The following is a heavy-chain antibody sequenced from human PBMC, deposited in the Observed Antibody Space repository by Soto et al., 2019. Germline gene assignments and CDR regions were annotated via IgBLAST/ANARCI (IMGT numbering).Heavy chain of an antibody. Sequence: QVQLVESGGGVVQPGRSLRLSCAASGFTFSSYGMHWVRQAPGKGLAWVAVIWYDGSNKYYADSVKGRFTISRDNSKNTRYLQMNSLRAEDTAVYYCARGEFWSGGDHYYYGMDVWGQGTTVTVSS. CDR2: IWYDGSNK. CDR3: ARGEFWSGGDHYYYGMDV. J-gene: IGHJ6*02. D-gene: IGHD3-3*01. V-gene: IGHV3-33*01. CDR1: GFTFSSYG.